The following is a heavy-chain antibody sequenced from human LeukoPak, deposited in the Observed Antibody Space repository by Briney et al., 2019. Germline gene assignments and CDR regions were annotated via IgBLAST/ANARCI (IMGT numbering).Heavy chain of an antibody. CDR3: ARDNIVVVAATKAYYFDY. CDR1: GGSFSAYY. Sequence: SETLSLTCAVYGGSFSAYYWTWIRQPPGKGLEWIGEINHGGSTNYDPSLKSRVTISIDTAKNQFSLKMSSVTAADTAVYFCARDNIVVVAATKAYYFDYWGQGTLVTVSS. D-gene: IGHD2-15*01. CDR2: INHGGST. V-gene: IGHV4-34*01. J-gene: IGHJ4*02.